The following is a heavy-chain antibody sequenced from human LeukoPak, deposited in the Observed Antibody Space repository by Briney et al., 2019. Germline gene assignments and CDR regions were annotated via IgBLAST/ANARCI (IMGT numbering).Heavy chain of an antibody. Sequence: SETLSLTCTVSGGSISSDYWSWIRQAPGKGLEWIGYLSYTGSTNYNPSLKSRVTISVDMSKSQFSLKLSSVTAADTAVYYCARVSYDSSGYGVFAYWGQGTLVTVSS. D-gene: IGHD3-22*01. CDR3: ARVSYDSSGYGVFAY. J-gene: IGHJ4*02. CDR2: LSYTGST. V-gene: IGHV4-59*01. CDR1: GGSISSDY.